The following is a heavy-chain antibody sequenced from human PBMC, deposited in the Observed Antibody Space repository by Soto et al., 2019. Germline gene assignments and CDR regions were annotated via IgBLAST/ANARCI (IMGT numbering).Heavy chain of an antibody. Sequence: GASVKVSCKASGYTFTSYAMHWVRQAPGQRLEWMGWIIPILGIANYAQKFQGRVTITADKSTSTAYMELSSLRSEDTAVYYCARSLHHHLITMVRGESFPFDPWGQGTLVTVSS. D-gene: IGHD3-10*01. CDR1: GYTFTSYA. CDR2: IIPILGIA. J-gene: IGHJ5*02. CDR3: ARSLHHHLITMVRGESFPFDP. V-gene: IGHV1-69*10.